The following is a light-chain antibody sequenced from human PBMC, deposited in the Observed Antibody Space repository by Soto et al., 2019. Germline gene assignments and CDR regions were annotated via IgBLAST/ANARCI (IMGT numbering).Light chain of an antibody. CDR3: QQYSFWPYT. J-gene: IGKJ2*01. Sequence: EIVMTQSPATLSVSPGERATLSCRASQSVSSNLAWYQQKLGQAPRLLIYGASTRATGIPARFSGSGSKTEFTHTISSLQSEDLAVYCCQQYSFWPYTFGQGTKLEIK. CDR1: QSVSSN. CDR2: GAS. V-gene: IGKV3-15*01.